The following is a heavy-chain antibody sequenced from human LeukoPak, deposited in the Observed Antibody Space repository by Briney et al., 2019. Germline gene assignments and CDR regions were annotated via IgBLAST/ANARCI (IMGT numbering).Heavy chain of an antibody. D-gene: IGHD5-12*01. J-gene: IGHJ4*02. CDR3: ARAEGRSGYNDY. Sequence: ASVKVSCKASGYTFTSYDINWVRQATGQGLEWMGWINPNSGGTNYAQKFQGRVTMTRDTSISTAYMELSRLRSEDTAVYYCARAEGRSGYNDYWGQGTLVTVSS. CDR2: INPNSGGT. CDR1: GYTFTSYD. V-gene: IGHV1-2*02.